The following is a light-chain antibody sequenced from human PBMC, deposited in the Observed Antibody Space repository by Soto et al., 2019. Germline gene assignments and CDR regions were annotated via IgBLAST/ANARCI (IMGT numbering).Light chain of an antibody. CDR2: GAS. CDR1: QSVSSN. V-gene: IGKV3-15*01. CDR3: QQYSNWPPYT. J-gene: IGKJ2*01. Sequence: EIVMTQSPATLSVSPGERATLSCRASQSVSSNLAWYQQKPGQAPRLLIYGASTRATGIPARFSGSGSGTEFTLTISSLQSEDFAVYYCQQYSNWPPYTFRQGTKLQIK.